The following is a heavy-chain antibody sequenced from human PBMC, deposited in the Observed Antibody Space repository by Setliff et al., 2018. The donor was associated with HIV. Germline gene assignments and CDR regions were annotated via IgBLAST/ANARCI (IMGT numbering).Heavy chain of an antibody. J-gene: IGHJ3*02. CDR1: GYALTSYS. CDR2: ISDYNSNT. V-gene: IGHV1-18*01. Sequence: ASVKVSCKASGYALTSYSLTWVRQAPGQGLEWMGWISDYNSNTEYAQKFQGRVTMTKDTSTSTAYMELRSLRPDDTAVYYCARSVWAVVVPTDPAVDAFAIWGQGTMVTVSS. CDR3: ARSVWAVVVPTDPAVDAFAI. D-gene: IGHD2-2*01.